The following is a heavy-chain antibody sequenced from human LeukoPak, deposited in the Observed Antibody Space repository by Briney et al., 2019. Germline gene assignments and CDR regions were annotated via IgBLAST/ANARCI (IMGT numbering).Heavy chain of an antibody. CDR1: GGSISSYY. Sequence: SETLSLTCTVSGGSISSYYWSWIRQPPGKGLEWIGYIYYSGSTNYNPSLKSRVTISVDTSKNQFSLKLSSVTAANTAVYYCARGGYYGSGNDFRFDPWGQGTLVTVSS. CDR2: IYYSGST. CDR3: ARGGYYGSGNDFRFDP. J-gene: IGHJ5*02. V-gene: IGHV4-59*01. D-gene: IGHD3-10*01.